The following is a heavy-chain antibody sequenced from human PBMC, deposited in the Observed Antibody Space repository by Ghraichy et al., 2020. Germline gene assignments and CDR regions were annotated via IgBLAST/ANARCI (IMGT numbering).Heavy chain of an antibody. Sequence: GGSLRLSCAASGFTVSSNYMSWVRQAPGKGLEWVSVIYSGGSTYYADSVKGRFTISRHNSRNTLYLQMNSLRAEDTAVYYCARGDLAAAGPCGQGTLVTVSS. V-gene: IGHV3-53*04. CDR1: GFTVSSNY. D-gene: IGHD6-13*01. J-gene: IGHJ5*02. CDR3: ARGDLAAAGP. CDR2: IYSGGST.